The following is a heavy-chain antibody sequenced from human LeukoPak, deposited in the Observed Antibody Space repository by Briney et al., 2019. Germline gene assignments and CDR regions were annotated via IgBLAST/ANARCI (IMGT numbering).Heavy chain of an antibody. CDR3: AKDLTGFSTTWYP. V-gene: IGHV3-30*02. CDR2: LRSDGTK. J-gene: IGHJ5*02. CDR1: GFIFSNYG. Sequence: QPGGSLRLSCAASGFIFSNYGIHWVRQGPGKGLEWVSFLRSDGTKYYADSVKGRFTISRDNSKNTLYLQPNSLRSDDTAMYYCAKDLTGFSTTWYPWGQGTLVTVSS. D-gene: IGHD2-2*01.